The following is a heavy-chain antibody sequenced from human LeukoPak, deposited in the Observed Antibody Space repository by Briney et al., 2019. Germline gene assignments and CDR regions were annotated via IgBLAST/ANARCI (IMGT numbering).Heavy chain of an antibody. CDR3: AKGRHYYGSGSYLDS. CDR1: GFTFSSHA. J-gene: IGHJ4*02. Sequence: TGGSLRLSCAASGFTFSSHAMNWVRQAPGKGLEWVSAISGSGSTTYYADSVKGRLTISRDKSKNTLYLQMNSLGAEDTAIYYCAKGRHYYGSGSYLDSWGQGTLVTVSS. V-gene: IGHV3-23*01. D-gene: IGHD3-10*01. CDR2: ISGSGSTT.